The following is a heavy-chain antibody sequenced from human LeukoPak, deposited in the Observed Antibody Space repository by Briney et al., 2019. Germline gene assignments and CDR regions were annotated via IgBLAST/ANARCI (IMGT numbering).Heavy chain of an antibody. Sequence: PSETLSLTCTVSGGSTSNYYRSWVRQPPGKGLEWIGYIYYSGSTNRNPSLKSRVTISLDTSNNQFSLRLSSVTAADTAVYFCARHDTCGDDSCSTGRRFDPWGQGTLVTVSS. CDR2: IYYSGST. V-gene: IGHV4-59*08. D-gene: IGHD2-15*01. CDR1: GGSTSNYY. J-gene: IGHJ5*02. CDR3: ARHDTCGDDSCSTGRRFDP.